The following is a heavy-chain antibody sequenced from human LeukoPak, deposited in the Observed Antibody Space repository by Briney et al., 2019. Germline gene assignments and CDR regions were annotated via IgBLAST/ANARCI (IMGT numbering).Heavy chain of an antibody. J-gene: IGHJ4*02. V-gene: IGHV1-18*01. CDR1: GYTFTSYD. Sequence: ASVKVSCKASGYTFTSYDISWVRQAPGQGLEWMGWISAYNGNTNYAQKLQGKVTMTTDTSTSTAYMELRSLRSDDTAVYYCAKAYPHTYFDYWGQGTLVTVSS. CDR3: AKAYPHTYFDY. D-gene: IGHD2-2*01. CDR2: ISAYNGNT.